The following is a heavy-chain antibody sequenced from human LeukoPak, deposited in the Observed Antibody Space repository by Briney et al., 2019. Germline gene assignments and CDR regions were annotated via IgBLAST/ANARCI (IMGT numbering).Heavy chain of an antibody. CDR1: GGSFSGYY. CDR3: AREKYCSGGSCLDY. V-gene: IGHV4-34*01. J-gene: IGHJ4*02. CDR2: INHSGST. Sequence: PSETLSLTCAVYGGSFSGYYWSWIRQPPGKGLEWIGEINHSGSTNYNPSLKSRVIISVDTSKNQFSLKLSSVTAADTAVYYCAREKYCSGGSCLDYWGQGTLVTVSS. D-gene: IGHD2-15*01.